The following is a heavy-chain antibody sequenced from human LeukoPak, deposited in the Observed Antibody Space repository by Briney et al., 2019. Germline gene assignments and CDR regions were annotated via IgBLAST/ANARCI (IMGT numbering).Heavy chain of an antibody. V-gene: IGHV3-53*01. J-gene: IGHJ4*02. CDR3: ARDREAGTSASRFDY. CDR1: GFTVSDNY. Sequence: GGSLRLSCAASGFTVSDNYMNWVRQAPGKGLEWVSVVYTGDNTYYAGSVKGRFTISRDNSKNTLYLQMNSLRAEDTAVYYCARDREAGTSASRFDYWGQGTLVTVSS. CDR2: VYTGDNT. D-gene: IGHD2-2*01.